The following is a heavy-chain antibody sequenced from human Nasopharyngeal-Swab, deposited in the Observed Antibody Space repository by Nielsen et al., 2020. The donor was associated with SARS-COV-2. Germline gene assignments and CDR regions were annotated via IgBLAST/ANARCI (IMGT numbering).Heavy chain of an antibody. CDR3: TRGGFSHSMDV. J-gene: IGHJ6*02. V-gene: IGHV3-74*01. CDR2: IDVGGIST. Sequence: VRQAPGKGLVWVSHIDVGGISTNYADSVQGRFTTSRDNAKNTLSLQMNSLRDEDSAIYYCTRGGFSHSMDVWGQGTTVTVSS. D-gene: IGHD3-10*01.